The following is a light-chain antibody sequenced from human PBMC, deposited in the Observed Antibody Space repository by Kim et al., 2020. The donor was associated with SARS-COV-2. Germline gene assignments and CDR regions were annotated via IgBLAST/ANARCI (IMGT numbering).Light chain of an antibody. CDR1: SGDVGDYNH. CDR2: SVT. J-gene: IGLJ2*01. Sequence: GQSVTISCTGTSGDVGDYNHVSWYQQHPGKAPQVIIYSVTNRPSAVPDRFSGSRSGNTASLTISGLQAEDEADYYCCSYAGRYTWIFGGGTQLTVL. CDR3: CSYAGRYTWI. V-gene: IGLV2-11*03.